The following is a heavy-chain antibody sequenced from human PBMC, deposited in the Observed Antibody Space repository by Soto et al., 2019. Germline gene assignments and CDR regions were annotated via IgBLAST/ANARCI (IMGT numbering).Heavy chain of an antibody. Sequence: LRLSCAASGFPCSSYAMSWVRQAPGKGLEWVSIISGSGGSTYYADTVKGRFTISRDNSXXXXXXQXSXLXXXXTAXYYCAKVHGSGSYNNFPDYWGQGTLVTVSS. D-gene: IGHD3-10*01. CDR1: GFPCSSYA. J-gene: IGHJ4*02. CDR2: ISGSGGST. CDR3: AKVHGSGSYNNFPDY. V-gene: IGHV3-23*01.